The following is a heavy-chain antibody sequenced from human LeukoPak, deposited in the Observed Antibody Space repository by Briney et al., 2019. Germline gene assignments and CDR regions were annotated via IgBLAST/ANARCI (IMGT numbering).Heavy chain of an antibody. J-gene: IGHJ4*02. D-gene: IGHD3-9*01. V-gene: IGHV3-53*01. Sequence: GGSLRLSCAASGFTASSNYMSWVRQAPGKGLEWVSVIYGGGSTYYADSVKGRFTISRDNSKNTLYLQMNSLRAEDTAVYYCAISGSRGYYDILTGYYTLDYWGQGTLVTVSS. CDR1: GFTASSNY. CDR2: IYGGGST. CDR3: AISGSRGYYDILTGYYTLDY.